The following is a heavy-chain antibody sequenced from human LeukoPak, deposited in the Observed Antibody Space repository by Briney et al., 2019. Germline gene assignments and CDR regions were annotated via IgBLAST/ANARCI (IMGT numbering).Heavy chain of an antibody. CDR3: AKDLALQWLVLRDPDY. Sequence: GGSLRLSCAASGFTFSSYSMNWVRQAPGKGLEWVSHITASGTAMFYADSVKGRFTISRDNSKNTLYLQMNSLRAEDTAVYYCAKDLALQWLVLRDPDYWGQGTLVTVSS. CDR1: GFTFSSYS. J-gene: IGHJ4*02. CDR2: ITASGTAM. D-gene: IGHD6-19*01. V-gene: IGHV3-23*01.